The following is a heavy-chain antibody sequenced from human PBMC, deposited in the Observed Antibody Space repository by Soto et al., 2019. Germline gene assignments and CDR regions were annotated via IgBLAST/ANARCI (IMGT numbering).Heavy chain of an antibody. J-gene: IGHJ5*02. Sequence: TSETLSLTCTVSGGSISSGAYYWSWIRQHPGKGLEWIGYISYSGSTDYNPSLKSRVTISFDASKNQISLQVRSATAADAAVYYCARDLKEYCSDGKCNWFDPWGQGTLVTVSS. D-gene: IGHD2-15*01. CDR1: GGSISSGAYY. CDR2: ISYSGST. V-gene: IGHV4-61*08. CDR3: ARDLKEYCSDGKCNWFDP.